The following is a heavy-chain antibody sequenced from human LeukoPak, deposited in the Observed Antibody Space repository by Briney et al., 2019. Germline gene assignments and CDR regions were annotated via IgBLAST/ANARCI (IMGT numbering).Heavy chain of an antibody. J-gene: IGHJ4*02. CDR2: ISRSASTI. CDR3: TRENWYIDY. Sequence: GGSLRLSCAASGFTFSSYEMNWVRQAPGKGLEWVSYISRSASTIYYADSVKGRFTISRDNAKNSLYLQMNSLRAEDAAVYYCTRENWYIDYWGQGNLVTVSS. V-gene: IGHV3-48*03. CDR1: GFTFSSYE.